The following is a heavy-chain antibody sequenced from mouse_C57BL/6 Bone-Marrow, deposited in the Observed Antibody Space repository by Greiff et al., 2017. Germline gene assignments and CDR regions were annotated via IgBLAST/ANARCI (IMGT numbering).Heavy chain of an antibody. CDR3: ARPLYDYVVAWFAY. CDR1: GFTFSSYA. V-gene: IGHV5-4*01. Sequence: VQLKEPGGGLVKPGGSLKLSCAASGFTFSSYAMSWVRQTPEKRLEWVATISDGGSYTYYPDNVKGRFTISRDNAKNNLYLQMSHLKSEDTAMYYCARPLYDYVVAWFAYWGQGTLVTVSA. J-gene: IGHJ3*01. D-gene: IGHD2-4*01. CDR2: ISDGGSYT.